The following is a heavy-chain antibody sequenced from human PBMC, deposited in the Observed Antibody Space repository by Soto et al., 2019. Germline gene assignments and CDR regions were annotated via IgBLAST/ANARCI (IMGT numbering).Heavy chain of an antibody. CDR3: ARGGDGYNVTPLAPVDY. CDR1: GGTFSSYA. CDR2: IIPIFGTA. V-gene: IGHV1-69*13. D-gene: IGHD5-12*01. J-gene: IGHJ4*02. Sequence: SVKVSCKASGGTFSSYAISWVRQAPGQGLEWMGGIIPIFGTANYAQKFQGRVTITADESTSTAYMELSSLRSEDTAVYYCARGGDGYNVTPLAPVDYCGQLTLVTASP.